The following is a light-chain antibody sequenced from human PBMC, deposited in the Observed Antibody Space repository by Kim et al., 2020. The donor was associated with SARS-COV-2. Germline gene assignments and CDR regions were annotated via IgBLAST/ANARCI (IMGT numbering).Light chain of an antibody. CDR1: SSNIGKNY. Sequence: GKKVTISCSGSSSNIGKNYVCWYQQLPGTAPKLFIYDNNKRPSGIPDRFSGSKSGTSATLGITGLQTGDEADYYCGTWDSSLSAVVFGGGTQLTVL. V-gene: IGLV1-51*01. J-gene: IGLJ2*01. CDR2: DNN. CDR3: GTWDSSLSAVV.